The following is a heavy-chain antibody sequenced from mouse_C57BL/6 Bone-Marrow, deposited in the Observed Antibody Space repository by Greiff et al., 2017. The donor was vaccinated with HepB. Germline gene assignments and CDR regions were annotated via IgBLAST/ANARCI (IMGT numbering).Heavy chain of an antibody. CDR1: GYTFTSYW. CDR3: ARSVITTVVAGNWYFDV. D-gene: IGHD1-1*01. J-gene: IGHJ1*03. V-gene: IGHV1-72*01. CDR2: IDPNSGGT. Sequence: VQLQQPGAELVKPGASVKLSCKASGYTFTSYWMHWVKQRPGRGLEWIGRIDPNSGGTKYNEKFKSKATLTVDKPSSTAYMQLSSLTSEDSAVYYCARSVITTVVAGNWYFDVWGTGTTVTVSS.